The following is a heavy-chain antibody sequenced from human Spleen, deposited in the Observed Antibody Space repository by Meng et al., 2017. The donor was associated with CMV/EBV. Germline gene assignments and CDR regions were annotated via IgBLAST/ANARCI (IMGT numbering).Heavy chain of an antibody. J-gene: IGHJ5*02. D-gene: IGHD2-2*01. CDR3: ARYLPAARNWFDP. CDR2: ICYSGST. CDR1: GGSISSSSYY. Sequence: SETLSLTCTVSGGSISSSSYYWGWIRQPPGKGLEWIGSICYSGSTYYNPSLKSRVTISLDTSKNQFSLKLSSVTAADTAVYYCARYLPAARNWFDPWGQGTLVTVSS. V-gene: IGHV4-39*07.